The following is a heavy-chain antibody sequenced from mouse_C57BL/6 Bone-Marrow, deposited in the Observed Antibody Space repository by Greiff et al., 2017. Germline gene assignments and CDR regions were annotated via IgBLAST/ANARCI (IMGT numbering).Heavy chain of an antibody. J-gene: IGHJ3*01. CDR2: IDPANGNT. CDR3: ARGGLAGEWFAY. Sequence: VQLQQSVAELVRPGDSVKLSCTASGFNIKNTYMHWVKQRPEQGLEWIGRIDPANGNTKYAPKFQGKATITTDTSTNTTYLQLSSLTSEDTAIYDCARGGLAGEWFAYWGQGTMVTVYA. D-gene: IGHD2-2*01. CDR1: GFNIKNTY. V-gene: IGHV14-3*01.